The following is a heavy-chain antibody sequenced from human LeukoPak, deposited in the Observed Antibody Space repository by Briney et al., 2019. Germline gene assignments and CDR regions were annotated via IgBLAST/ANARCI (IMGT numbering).Heavy chain of an antibody. CDR2: INPNSGGT. V-gene: IGHV1-2*02. J-gene: IGHJ4*02. D-gene: IGHD3-16*02. CDR3: ATGGYYDYVWGSYRYDYFDY. Sequence: ASVKVSCKASGYTFTGYHMHWVRQAPGQGLEWMGWINPNSGGTNYAQKFQGRVTMTRDTSISTAYMELSRLRSDDTAVYYCATGGYYDYVWGSYRYDYFDYWGQGTLVTVSS. CDR1: GYTFTGYH.